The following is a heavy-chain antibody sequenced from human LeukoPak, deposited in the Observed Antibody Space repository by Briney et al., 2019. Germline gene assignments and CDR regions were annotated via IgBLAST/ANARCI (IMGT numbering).Heavy chain of an antibody. D-gene: IGHD3-9*01. CDR1: GFTFSTHA. J-gene: IGHJ4*02. CDR3: ARDTLNGPFVISLDY. CDR2: ISSSGDTE. Sequence: PGGSLRLSCAASGFTFSTHAMNWVRQAPGKGPEWVSHISSSGDTEYYVDSVRGRFTMSRDNAKSLPFLQMNSLRAEDTAVYYCARDTLNGPFVISLDYWGQGALVTVSS. V-gene: IGHV3-48*03.